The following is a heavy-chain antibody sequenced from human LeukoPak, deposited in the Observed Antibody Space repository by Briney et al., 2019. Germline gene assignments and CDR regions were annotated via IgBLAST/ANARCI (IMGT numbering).Heavy chain of an antibody. CDR2: ISGSGGST. V-gene: IGHV3-23*01. D-gene: IGHD3-16*02. CDR1: GFTFSSYA. Sequence: GGSLRLSCAASGFTFSSYAMSWVRQAPGKGMEWVSAISGSGGSTYYADSVKGRFTISRDNSKNTLYLQMNSLRAEDTAVYYCASLDDYVWGSYRYTLGYVDYWGQGTLVTVSS. CDR3: ASLDDYVWGSYRYTLGYVDY. J-gene: IGHJ4*02.